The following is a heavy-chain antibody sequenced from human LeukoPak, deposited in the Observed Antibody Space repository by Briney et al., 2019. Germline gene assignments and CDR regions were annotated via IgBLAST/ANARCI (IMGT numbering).Heavy chain of an antibody. D-gene: IGHD3-22*01. CDR3: ARAVYYYDDYYDY. Sequence: PSETLSLTCTVSGGSISSGSYYWSWIRQPAGKGLEWIGRIYTSGSTNYNPSLKSRVTTSVDTSKNQFSLKLSSVTAADTAVYYCARAVYYYDDYYDYWGQGTLVTVSS. J-gene: IGHJ4*02. CDR1: GGSISSGSYY. CDR2: IYTSGST. V-gene: IGHV4-61*02.